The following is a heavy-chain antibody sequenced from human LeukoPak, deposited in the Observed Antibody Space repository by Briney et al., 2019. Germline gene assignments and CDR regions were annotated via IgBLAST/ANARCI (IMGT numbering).Heavy chain of an antibody. CDR2: ISDHGKSR. CDR1: GITFSSYS. J-gene: IGHJ4*02. CDR3: ARARIAAPLLDY. V-gene: IGHV3-48*04. D-gene: IGHD6-13*01. Sequence: GGSLRLSCAASGITFSSYSMNWVRQAPGKGLEWVSYISDHGKSRNYVDSVKGRFTISRDNAKNSLYLQMNSLRVEDTAVYFCARARIAAPLLDYWGQGTLVTVSS.